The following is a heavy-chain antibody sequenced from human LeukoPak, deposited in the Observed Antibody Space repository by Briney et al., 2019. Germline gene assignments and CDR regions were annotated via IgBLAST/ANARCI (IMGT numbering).Heavy chain of an antibody. J-gene: IGHJ4*02. D-gene: IGHD3-3*01. CDR1: GGTFSSYA. CDR3: ARLKGFLEWLQDY. Sequence: AASVKVSCKASGGTFSSYAISWVRQAPGRGLEWMGRIIPILGIANYAQKFQGRVTITADKSTSTAYMELSSLRSEDTAVYYCARLKGFLEWLQDYWGQGTLVTVSS. V-gene: IGHV1-69*04. CDR2: IIPILGIA.